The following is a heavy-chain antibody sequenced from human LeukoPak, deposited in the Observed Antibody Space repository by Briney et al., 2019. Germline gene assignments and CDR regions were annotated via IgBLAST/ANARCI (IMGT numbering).Heavy chain of an antibody. J-gene: IGHJ4*02. V-gene: IGHV1-2*02. CDR2: INTNNGGT. Sequence: GASVKVSCKASGYSFPGYYMHWVRQAPGQGLEWMGWINTNNGGTNYAQKFQGRVTMTRDTSINTAYMELSRLRSDDTAVYYCASQYYYDSSGYYYWGQGTLVTVSS. CDR3: ASQYYYDSSGYYY. D-gene: IGHD3-22*01. CDR1: GYSFPGYY.